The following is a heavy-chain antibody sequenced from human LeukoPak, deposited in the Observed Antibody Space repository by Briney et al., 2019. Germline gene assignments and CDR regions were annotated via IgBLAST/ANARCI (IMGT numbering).Heavy chain of an antibody. CDR2: IYTSGST. D-gene: IGHD3-10*01. CDR1: GGSISSYY. Sequence: SETLSLTSTVSGGSISSYYWGWIRQPAGKGLEWIGRIYTSGSTNYNPSLKSRVTMSVDTSKNQFSLKLSSVTAADTAVYYCAREVLLWFGEYYGMDVWGQGTTVTVSS. CDR3: AREVLLWFGEYYGMDV. V-gene: IGHV4-4*07. J-gene: IGHJ6*02.